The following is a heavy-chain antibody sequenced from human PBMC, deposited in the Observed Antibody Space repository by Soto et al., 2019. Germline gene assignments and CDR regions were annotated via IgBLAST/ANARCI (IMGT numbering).Heavy chain of an antibody. CDR3: AKGASGYSYYGMDV. J-gene: IGHJ6*02. Sequence: GVSLRLSCAASGFTFSSYGMHWVRQAPGKGLEWVSAISGSGGSTYYADSVKGRFTISRDNSKNTLYLQMNSLRAEDTAVYYCAKGASGYSYYGMDVWGQGTTVTVSS. CDR2: ISGSGGST. V-gene: IGHV3-23*01. D-gene: IGHD3-10*01. CDR1: GFTFSSYG.